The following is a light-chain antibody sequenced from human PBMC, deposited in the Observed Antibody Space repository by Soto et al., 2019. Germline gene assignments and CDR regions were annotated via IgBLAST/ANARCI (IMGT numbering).Light chain of an antibody. CDR2: DVS. CDR3: HQYGLLPRHP. CDR1: QSVTTY. J-gene: IGKJ2*01. V-gene: IGKV3-11*01. Sequence: LLTQSPATLSLSPGDSATLSCRASQSVTTYLAWYHQKPGQAPRLLIYDVSNRATGIPARFSGSGSGTDFTLTISSLEPEDFAVYYCHQYGLLPRHPFGQGTKLEIK.